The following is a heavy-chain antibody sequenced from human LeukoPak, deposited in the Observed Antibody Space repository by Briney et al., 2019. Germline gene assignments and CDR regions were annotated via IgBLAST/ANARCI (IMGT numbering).Heavy chain of an antibody. J-gene: IGHJ4*02. CDR3: AKKANALYFDF. D-gene: IGHD1-1*01. CDR2: ISWDGSTT. V-gene: IGHV3-43D*03. CDR1: GFTFDDYA. Sequence: GGSLRLSCAASGFTFDDYAMHWVRQAPGKGLEWVSLISWDGSTTSYADSVKGRFTISRDNSKDSLYLQMSSLRAEDTALYYCAKKANALYFDFWGQGTLVTVSS.